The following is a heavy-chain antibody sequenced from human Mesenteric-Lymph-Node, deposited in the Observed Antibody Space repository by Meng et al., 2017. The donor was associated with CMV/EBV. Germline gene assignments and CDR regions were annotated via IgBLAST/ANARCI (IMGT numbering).Heavy chain of an antibody. CDR3: ARNPSGRYGEFQD. CDR2: INSDGSTT. J-gene: IGHJ1*01. Sequence: GGSLRLSCAASGFTLSNDWMHWVRQAPGKGLVWVSRINSDGSTTSYADSVKGRFTISRDNAKNTLYLQMNSLRVEDTAVYYCARNPSGRYGEFQDWGQGTLVTVSS. D-gene: IGHD1-26*01. CDR1: GFTLSNDW. V-gene: IGHV3-74*03.